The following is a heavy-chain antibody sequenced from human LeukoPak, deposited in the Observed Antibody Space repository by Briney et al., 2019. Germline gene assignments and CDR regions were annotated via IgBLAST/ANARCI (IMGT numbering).Heavy chain of an antibody. CDR3: ARLGRFLRVDYFDY. CDR1: GFPFSGYS. CDR2: ISSSNTI. D-gene: IGHD3-10*01. J-gene: IGHJ4*02. Sequence: GGCLRLSCAASGFPFSGYSLTCVRQAPGKGLECMSYISSSNTIYYADSVKGRFTISRDNDKNSLYLQMNSLAADDTAVYYCARLGRFLRVDYFDYWGQGSLVTVSS. V-gene: IGHV3-48*01.